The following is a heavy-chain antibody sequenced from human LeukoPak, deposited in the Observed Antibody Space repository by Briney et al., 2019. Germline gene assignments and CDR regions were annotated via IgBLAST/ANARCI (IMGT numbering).Heavy chain of an antibody. CDR1: GCSFTSFW. J-gene: IGHJ4*02. Sequence: EESLKISCHGSGCSFTSFWIACVRQMPGKGLEWMGIIHPGDSDTRYSPSFQGQVTISADKSISTAHLQWSSLKASDTAMYYCARQITVVAPSDYWGQGTLVTVSS. D-gene: IGHD4-23*01. V-gene: IGHV5-51*01. CDR2: IHPGDSDT. CDR3: ARQITVVAPSDY.